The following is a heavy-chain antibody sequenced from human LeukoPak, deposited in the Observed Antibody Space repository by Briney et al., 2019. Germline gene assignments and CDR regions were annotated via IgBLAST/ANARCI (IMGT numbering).Heavy chain of an antibody. CDR1: GGTFSSYA. CDR3: ARAYYYGSGSYYSPFDY. Sequence: GASVKVSCKASGGTFSSYAISWVRQAPGQGLEWMGGIIPIFGTANYAQKFQGRVTITADKSTSTAYMELSSLRSEDTALYYCARAYYYGSGSYYSPFDYWGQGTLVTVSS. J-gene: IGHJ4*02. CDR2: IIPIFGTA. V-gene: IGHV1-69*06. D-gene: IGHD3-10*01.